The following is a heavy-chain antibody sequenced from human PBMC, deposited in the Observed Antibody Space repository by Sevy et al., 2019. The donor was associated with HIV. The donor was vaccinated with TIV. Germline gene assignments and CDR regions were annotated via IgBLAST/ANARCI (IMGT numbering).Heavy chain of an antibody. V-gene: IGHV3-11*01. Sequence: GGSLSLSCPPPDSTSNDNNLGWFAQAPGRGLEGVSYISTSTSTTTIYYADSVKGRFTISRDNAKNSIYLQMNSLRVDDTAVYYCARAAGWFDAWGQGTLVTVSS. CDR1: DSTSNDNN. CDR3: ARAAGWFDA. CDR2: ISTSTSTTTI. J-gene: IGHJ5*02.